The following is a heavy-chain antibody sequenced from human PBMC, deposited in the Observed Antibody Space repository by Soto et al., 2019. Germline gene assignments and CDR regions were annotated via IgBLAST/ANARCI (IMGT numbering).Heavy chain of an antibody. CDR1: GFTFSSYA. Sequence: EVQLLESGGGLVQPGGSLRLSCAASGFTFSSYAMSWVRQAPGKGLEWVSAISGSGGRTYYADSVKGRFTISRDNSKNTLYLQMNSLRAEDTAVYYCAKDPFRYCSGGSCPNNWFDPWGQGTLVTVSS. CDR2: ISGSGGRT. D-gene: IGHD2-15*01. V-gene: IGHV3-23*01. J-gene: IGHJ5*02. CDR3: AKDPFRYCSGGSCPNNWFDP.